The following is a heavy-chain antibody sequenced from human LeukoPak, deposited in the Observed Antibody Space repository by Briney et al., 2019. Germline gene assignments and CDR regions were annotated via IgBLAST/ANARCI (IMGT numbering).Heavy chain of an antibody. CDR3: ARAEDCYDSSGYYPGGFDY. CDR1: GYTFTGYY. CDR2: INPNSGGT. D-gene: IGHD3-22*01. Sequence: ASVKVSCKASGYTFTGYYMHWVRQAPGQGLGWMGWINPNSGGTNYAQKFQGRVTMTRDTSISTAYMELSRLRSDDTAVYYCARAEDCYDSSGYYPGGFDYWGQGTLVTVSS. J-gene: IGHJ4*02. V-gene: IGHV1-2*02.